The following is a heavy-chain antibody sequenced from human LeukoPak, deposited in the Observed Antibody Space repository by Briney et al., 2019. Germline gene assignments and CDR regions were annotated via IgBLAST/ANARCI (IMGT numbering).Heavy chain of an antibody. CDR1: GFTFSNYA. CDR2: IVGNGGDT. CDR3: AKDPLSGDGKWEVDY. Sequence: PGGPLRLSCAASGFTFSNYAMSWVRQAPGKGLHWVSGIVGNGGDTYYADSVKGRFTISRDNSKNMLYLQMSSLRAEDTAIYYCAKDPLSGDGKWEVDYWGQGTLVTVS. V-gene: IGHV3-23*01. J-gene: IGHJ4*02. D-gene: IGHD1-26*01.